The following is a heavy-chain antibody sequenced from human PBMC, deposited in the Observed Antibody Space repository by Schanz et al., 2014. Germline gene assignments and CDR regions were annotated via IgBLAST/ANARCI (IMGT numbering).Heavy chain of an antibody. CDR2: INSDGTTT. Sequence: VQLVESGGGVVRPGRSLRLSCAASGFTFSTYWMHWVRQAPGKGLVWVSHINSDGTTTTYADSVKGRFIISRDNSKNTLYLQVNSLRAEDTAVYYCAKHVRSLTGNDYWGQGTLVTVSS. D-gene: IGHD3-9*01. J-gene: IGHJ4*02. V-gene: IGHV3-74*02. CDR3: AKHVRSLTGNDY. CDR1: GFTFSTYW.